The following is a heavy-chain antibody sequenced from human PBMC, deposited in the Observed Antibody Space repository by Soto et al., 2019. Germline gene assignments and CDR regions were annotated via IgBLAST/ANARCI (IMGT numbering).Heavy chain of an antibody. J-gene: IGHJ5*02. CDR2: NYYSGST. CDR3: ASTHYTQWLDTFDP. CDR1: GGSISSYY. Sequence: SETLSLTCTVSGGSISSYYWSWIRQPPGKGLEWIGYNYYSGSTNYNPSLKSRITITVDTSKNQFSLKLSSVTAADTPVYYCASTHYTQWLDTFDPWGQGTLVTVSS. D-gene: IGHD2-8*01. V-gene: IGHV4-59*08.